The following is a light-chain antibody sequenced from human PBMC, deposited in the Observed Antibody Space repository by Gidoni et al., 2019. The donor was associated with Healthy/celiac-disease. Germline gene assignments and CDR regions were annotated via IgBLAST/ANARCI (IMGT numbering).Light chain of an antibody. Sequence: EIVMTQSQATLSVSPGERATLSCRASQSVSSNLACYQQKPGQDPRLLIYGTSTRATGIPAGFIGSGSGTEFTLTISSLQSEDFAVYYCQQYNNWPIYTFGQGTKLEIK. CDR3: QQYNNWPIYT. V-gene: IGKV3-15*01. CDR2: GTS. J-gene: IGKJ2*01. CDR1: QSVSSN.